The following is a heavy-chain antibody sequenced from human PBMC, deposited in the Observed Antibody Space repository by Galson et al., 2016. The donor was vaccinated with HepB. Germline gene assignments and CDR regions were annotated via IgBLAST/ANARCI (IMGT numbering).Heavy chain of an antibody. D-gene: IGHD3-9*01. J-gene: IGHJ4*02. CDR1: GLSFRSYG. CDR3: AREPVRLDDLLTGPPKNPDY. Sequence: SLRLSCAASGLSFRSYGMHWVRQAPGKGLEWVSYISSSGTTIYYADSVKGRFTISGDNAKNSLYLQMNSLRAEDTAVYYCAREPVRLDDLLTGPPKNPDYGGQGTLVTVSS. V-gene: IGHV3-48*03. CDR2: ISSSGTTI.